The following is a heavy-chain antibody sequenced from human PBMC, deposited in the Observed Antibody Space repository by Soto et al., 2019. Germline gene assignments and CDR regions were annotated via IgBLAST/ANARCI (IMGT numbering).Heavy chain of an antibody. Sequence: QVQLVQSGAEVKKPGASVKVSCKVSGYTLTELSMHWVRQAPGKGLEWMGGFDPEDGETIYAQKFQGRVTMNEDTSTDTAYMERSSLRSEDTAVYYCATGVTPAANTWFDPWGQGTLVTVSS. D-gene: IGHD2-15*01. V-gene: IGHV1-24*01. J-gene: IGHJ5*02. CDR1: GYTLTELS. CDR3: ATGVTPAANTWFDP. CDR2: FDPEDGET.